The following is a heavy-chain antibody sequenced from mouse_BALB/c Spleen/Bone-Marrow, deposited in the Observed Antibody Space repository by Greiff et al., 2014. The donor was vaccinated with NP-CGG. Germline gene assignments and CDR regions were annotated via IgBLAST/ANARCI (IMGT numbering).Heavy chain of an antibody. CDR3: ARGLYYRPFAY. J-gene: IGHJ3*01. Sequence: DVKLVESGGGLVQPGGSLKLSCATSGFTLSDYYMYWVRQTPEKRLEWVAYISNGGGSTYYPDTVKGRFTISRDNAKNTLYLQMSRLKSEDTAMYYCARGLYYRPFAYWGQGTLVIVSA. V-gene: IGHV5-12*02. CDR1: GFTLSDYY. D-gene: IGHD2-14*01. CDR2: ISNGGGST.